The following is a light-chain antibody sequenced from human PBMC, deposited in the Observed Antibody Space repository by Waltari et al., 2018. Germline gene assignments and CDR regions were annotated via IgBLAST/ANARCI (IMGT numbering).Light chain of an antibody. V-gene: IGLV2-23*01. CDR3: CSYAGSSKGYV. CDR2: EGS. CDR1: SRDVGSYNP. Sequence: QSALTQPASVSGSPGQSITISCTGTSRDVGSYNPVSWYQQHPGKAPKLMIYEGSKRPSGVSNRFSGSKSGNTASLTISGLQAEDEADYYCCSYAGSSKGYVFGTGTKVTVL. J-gene: IGLJ1*01.